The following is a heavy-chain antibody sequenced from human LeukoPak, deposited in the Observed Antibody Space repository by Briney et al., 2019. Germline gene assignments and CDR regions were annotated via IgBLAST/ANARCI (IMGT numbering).Heavy chain of an antibody. CDR2: IYYSGST. J-gene: IGHJ4*02. CDR3: ARDSYYYDGSGYSGLDY. V-gene: IGHV4-30-4*08. D-gene: IGHD3-22*01. CDR1: GGSISSGGYY. Sequence: PSQTLSLTCTVSGGSISSGGYYWSWIRQHPGKGLEWIGYIYYSGSTYYNPSLKSRVTISVDTSKNQFSLKLSSVTAADTAVYYCARDSYYYDGSGYSGLDYWGQGTLVTVSS.